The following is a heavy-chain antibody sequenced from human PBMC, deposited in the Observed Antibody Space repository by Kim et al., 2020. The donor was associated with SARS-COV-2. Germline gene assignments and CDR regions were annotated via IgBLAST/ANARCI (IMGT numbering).Heavy chain of an antibody. J-gene: IGHJ3*02. CDR3: ARGRDVFFGAFDI. V-gene: IGHV3-33*01. D-gene: IGHD3-10*01. CDR1: GFTFSSYG. CDR2: IWYDGSNK. Sequence: GGSLRLSCAASGFTFSSYGMHWVRQAPGKGLEWVAVIWYDGSNKYYADSVKGRFTISRDNSKNTLYLQMNGLRAEDTAVYYCARGRDVFFGAFDIWGQGTMFTVSS.